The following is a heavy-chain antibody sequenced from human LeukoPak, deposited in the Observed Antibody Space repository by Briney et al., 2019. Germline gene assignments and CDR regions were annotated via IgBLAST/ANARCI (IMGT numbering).Heavy chain of an antibody. V-gene: IGHV1-8*01. CDR2: MNPNSGNT. Sequence: ASVKVSCKASGYTFTSYDINWVRQATGQGLEWMGWMNPNSGNTGYAQKFQGRVTMTRNTSISTAYMELSRLRSEDTAVYYCARVLKTGPAFDYWGQGTLVTVSS. D-gene: IGHD2-15*01. CDR3: ARVLKTGPAFDY. CDR1: GYTFTSYD. J-gene: IGHJ4*02.